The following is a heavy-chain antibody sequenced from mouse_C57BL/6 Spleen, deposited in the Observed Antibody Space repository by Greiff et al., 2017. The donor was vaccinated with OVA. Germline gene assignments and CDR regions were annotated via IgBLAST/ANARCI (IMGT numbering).Heavy chain of an antibody. CDR2: INPNNGGT. V-gene: IGHV1-26*01. J-gene: IGHJ3*01. CDR3: ARKGYDDPFAY. CDR1: GYTFTDYY. Sequence: EVQLQQSGPELVKPGASVKISCKASGYTFTDYYMNWVKQSHGKSLEWIGDINPNNGGTSYNQKFKGKATLTVDKSSSTAYMELRSLTSEDSAVYYCARKGYDDPFAYWGQGTLVTVSA. D-gene: IGHD2-2*01.